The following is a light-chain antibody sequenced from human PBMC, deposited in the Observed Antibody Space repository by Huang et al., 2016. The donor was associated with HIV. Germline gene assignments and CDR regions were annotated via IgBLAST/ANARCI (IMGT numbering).Light chain of an antibody. CDR1: QSVSSH. J-gene: IGKJ4*01. CDR3: QQYNNWPLH. V-gene: IGKV3-15*01. Sequence: EIVMTQSPATLSVSPGERATLSCRASQSVSSHVAWYQQKPGQAPRLLIYGASTRATGIPASFSGSGSGTEFTLTISSLQSEDFAVYYCQQYNNWPLHFGGGTKVEIK. CDR2: GAS.